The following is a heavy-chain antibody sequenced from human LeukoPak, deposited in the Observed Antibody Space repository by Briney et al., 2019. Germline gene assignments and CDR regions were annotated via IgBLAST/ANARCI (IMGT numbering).Heavy chain of an antibody. J-gene: IGHJ4*02. D-gene: IGHD2-2*01. CDR1: GYTFTSYG. Sequence: ASVKVSCKASGYTFTSYGISWVRQAPGQGLEWMGWISAYNGNTNYAQKLQGRVTMTTDTSTSTAYMELRSLRSDDTAVQKAWDIVVVTAAMPDTFFDYWGQGTLVTVSS. V-gene: IGHV1-18*01. CDR3: WDIVVVTAAMPDTFFDY. CDR2: ISAYNGNT.